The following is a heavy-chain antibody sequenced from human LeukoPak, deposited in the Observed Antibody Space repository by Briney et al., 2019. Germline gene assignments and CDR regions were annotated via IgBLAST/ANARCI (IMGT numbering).Heavy chain of an antibody. V-gene: IGHV3-21*04. CDR3: AKDRYYYGSSIGLYYFDY. CDR1: GFTFSSYS. Sequence: PGGSLRLSCAASGFTFSSYSMNWVRHAPGKGLEWLSSVSSSSSYIKYADSVKGRFTISRDNSKNTLYLQMNSLRAEDTAVYYCAKDRYYYGSSIGLYYFDYWGQGTLVTVSS. J-gene: IGHJ4*02. D-gene: IGHD3-22*01. CDR2: VSSSSSYI.